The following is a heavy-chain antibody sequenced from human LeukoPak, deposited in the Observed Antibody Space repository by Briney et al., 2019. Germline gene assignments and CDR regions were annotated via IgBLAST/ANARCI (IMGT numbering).Heavy chain of an antibody. D-gene: IGHD3-22*01. CDR3: ARGTSMIVVASFDY. CDR2: ISPSGST. CDR1: GYSISSGHY. J-gene: IGHJ4*02. V-gene: IGHV4-38-2*02. Sequence: SETLSLTCTVSGYSISSGHYWGWIRQPPGKGLEWIGSISPSGSTYYNPSLKGRVIISVDTSKKQFSLKLNSVTAADTAVYYCARGTSMIVVASFDYWGQGTLVTVSS.